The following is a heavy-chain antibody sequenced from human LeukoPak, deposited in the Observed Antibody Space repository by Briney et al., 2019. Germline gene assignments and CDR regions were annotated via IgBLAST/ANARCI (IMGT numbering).Heavy chain of an antibody. V-gene: IGHV1-46*01. CDR1: GYTFTSYY. CDR2: INPSGGST. Sequence: GASVKVSCKASGYTFTSYYMHWVRQAPGQGLEWMGLINPSGGSTSYAQKFQGRVTMTRDTSTSTVYMELSSLRSEDTAVYYCARDGGIAVAGAPHSWYYFDYWGQGTLVTVSS. J-gene: IGHJ4*02. D-gene: IGHD6-19*01. CDR3: ARDGGIAVAGAPHSWYYFDY.